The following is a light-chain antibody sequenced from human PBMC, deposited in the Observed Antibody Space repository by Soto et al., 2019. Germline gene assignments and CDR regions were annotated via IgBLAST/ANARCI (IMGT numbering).Light chain of an antibody. CDR1: SSDVGGYNY. CDR2: DVS. V-gene: IGLV2-14*01. Sequence: QSALTQPASVSGSPGQSITISCTGTSSDVGGYNYVSWYQQHPGKAPKLMIYDVSNRPSEVSNRFSGSKSGNTASLTISGHQAEDEADYYGSSYTSGVVFGGGTKLTVL. J-gene: IGLJ2*01. CDR3: SSYTSGVV.